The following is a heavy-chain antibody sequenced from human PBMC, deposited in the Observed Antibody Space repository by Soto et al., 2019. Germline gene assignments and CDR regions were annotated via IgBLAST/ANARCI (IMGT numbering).Heavy chain of an antibody. Sequence: GGSLRLSCAASGFTVSSNYMSWVRQAPGKGLEWVSVSSSSSSTYYADSVKGRFTISRDNAKNSLYLQMNSLRAEDTAVYYCALAPYSSSWYEGFDYWGQGTLVTVSS. V-gene: IGHV3-53*01. D-gene: IGHD6-13*01. CDR3: ALAPYSSSWYEGFDY. J-gene: IGHJ4*02. CDR2: SSSSSST. CDR1: GFTVSSNY.